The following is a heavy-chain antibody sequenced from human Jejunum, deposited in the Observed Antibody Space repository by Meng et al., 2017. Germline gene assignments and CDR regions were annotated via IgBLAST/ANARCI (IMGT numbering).Heavy chain of an antibody. V-gene: IGHV7-4-1*02. J-gene: IGHJ4*02. D-gene: IGHD3-10*01. Sequence: ASVKVSCKTSGYSFTTFGINWVRQVPGQGLEWMGWINTNTGNPTYAQGFAGRFVFSLDTSVSTAYLQISGLKAEDSGMYYCTRERVTMVQGVLKYWGQGTLVTVSS. CDR3: TRERVTMVQGVLKY. CDR1: GYSFTTFG. CDR2: INTNTGNP.